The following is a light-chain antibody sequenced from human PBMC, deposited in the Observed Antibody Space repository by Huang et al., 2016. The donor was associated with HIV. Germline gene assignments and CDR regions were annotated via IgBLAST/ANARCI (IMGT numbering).Light chain of an antibody. CDR3: MQGTHWPLT. CDR2: NLS. Sequence: DVVMTQSPLSLPVTLGQPASISCSSIQSLVHRDGNTYLSWFQQSPGQSPRRLIYNLSNRDTGVPDRFSGSGSGTDFTLKITSVEAEDVGVYYCMQGTHWPLTFGGGTKVEIK. J-gene: IGKJ4*01. V-gene: IGKV2-30*02. CDR1: QSLVHRDGNTY.